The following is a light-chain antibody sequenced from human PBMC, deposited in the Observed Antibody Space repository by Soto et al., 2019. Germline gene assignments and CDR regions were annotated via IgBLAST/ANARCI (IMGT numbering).Light chain of an antibody. Sequence: MVLRQSPDTLSLSPGERVTLSCLASQSVSSSHLAWYQQKPGQAPRLLLYGASSRATGIPDRFSGSGSGTDFTLTISRLDPEDFAVYYCQQYGSSSLTFGPGTKVDI. J-gene: IGKJ3*01. CDR3: QQYGSSSLT. V-gene: IGKV3-20*01. CDR1: QSVSSSH. CDR2: GAS.